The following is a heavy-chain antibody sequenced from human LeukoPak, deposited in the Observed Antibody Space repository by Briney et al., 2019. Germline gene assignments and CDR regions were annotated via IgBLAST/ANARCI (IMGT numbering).Heavy chain of an antibody. CDR2: VYHSGST. J-gene: IGHJ4*02. Sequence: KASGTLYLTCAVSGGSISSSNWWSWVRQPPGKGLEWIGEVYHSGSTNNNPSLKSRVTISVDTSKNQFSLKLSSVTAADTAVYYCARHLLSYYGSGSYPPPFDYWGQGTLVTVSS. D-gene: IGHD3-10*01. V-gene: IGHV4-4*02. CDR1: GGSISSSNW. CDR3: ARHLLSYYGSGSYPPPFDY.